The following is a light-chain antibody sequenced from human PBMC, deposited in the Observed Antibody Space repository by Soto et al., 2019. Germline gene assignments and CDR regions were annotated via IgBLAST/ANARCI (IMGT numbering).Light chain of an antibody. Sequence: DIQMTQSPSSLSASVGDRVTLTCRASQSISSYLNWYQQKPGKAPKLLIYAASSLQSGVPSRFSGSGSETEFTLTISSLQPDDFATYYCQHYNSYSEAFGQGTKVDI. CDR2: AAS. CDR1: QSISSY. J-gene: IGKJ1*01. CDR3: QHYNSYSEA. V-gene: IGKV1-39*01.